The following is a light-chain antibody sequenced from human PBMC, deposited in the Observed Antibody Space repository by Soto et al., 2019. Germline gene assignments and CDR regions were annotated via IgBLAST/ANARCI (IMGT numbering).Light chain of an antibody. CDR1: SSDVGGYNY. CDR2: ASS. Sequence: QSVLTQPASVSGSPGQSITISCTGTSSDVGGYNYVSWYQHHAGKAPRLMIYASSNRPSGVSHRFSGSRSGNTASLTISGLQPEDEADYYCSSYTSGTTLYVFGTGTKLTVL. J-gene: IGLJ1*01. CDR3: SSYTSGTTLYV. V-gene: IGLV2-14*01.